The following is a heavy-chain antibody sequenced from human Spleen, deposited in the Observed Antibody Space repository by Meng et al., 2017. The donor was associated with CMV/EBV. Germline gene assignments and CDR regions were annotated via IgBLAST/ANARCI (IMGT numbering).Heavy chain of an antibody. D-gene: IGHD1-26*01. J-gene: IGHJ4*02. CDR3: AKDLLIQWELLSYFGY. CDR2: IKQDGSEK. CDR1: GFTFEDFA. Sequence: GGSLRLSCAASGFTFEDFAMHWVRQTPGEGLEWVANIKQDGSEKYYVDSVKGRFTISRDNSKNTLYLQMNSLRAEDTAVYYCAKDLLIQWELLSYFGYWGQGTLVTVSS. V-gene: IGHV3-7*03.